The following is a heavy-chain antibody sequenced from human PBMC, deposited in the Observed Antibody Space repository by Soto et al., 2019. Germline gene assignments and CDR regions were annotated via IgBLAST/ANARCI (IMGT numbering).Heavy chain of an antibody. CDR2: IYYSGST. J-gene: IGHJ4*02. Sequence: PSETLSLTCTVSGGSISSGDYYWSWIRQPPGKGLEWIGYIYYSGSTYYNPSLKSRVTISVDTSKNQFSLKLSSVTAADTAVYYCARDLPSIHEFDYWGQGTLVTVSS. CDR3: ARDLPSIHEFDY. V-gene: IGHV4-30-4*01. CDR1: GGSISSGDYY.